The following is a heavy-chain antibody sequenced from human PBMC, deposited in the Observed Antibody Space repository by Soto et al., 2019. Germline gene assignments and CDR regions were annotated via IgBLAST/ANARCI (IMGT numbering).Heavy chain of an antibody. CDR3: ARGVLMSTFGGPFDY. Sequence: SETLSLTCAVSGYSISSGDYWGCILQPPGKGLEWIGSIYHSGSTYYNPSLKSRVTISVDTSKNQFSLKLSSVTAADTAVYYCARGVLMSTFGGPFDYWGQGTPVTVSS. D-gene: IGHD3-16*01. J-gene: IGHJ4*02. CDR2: IYHSGST. CDR1: GYSISSGDY. V-gene: IGHV4-38-2*01.